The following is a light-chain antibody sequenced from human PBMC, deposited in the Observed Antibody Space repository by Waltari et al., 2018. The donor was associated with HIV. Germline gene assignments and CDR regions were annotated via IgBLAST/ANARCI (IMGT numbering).Light chain of an antibody. V-gene: IGKV3-20*01. CDR3: QQYGTSPRT. CDR1: QSVRNTY. Sequence: EIVLTQSPVTLSLSLGERATLSCRASQSVRNTYLAWYQQKPGQAPRLLSYGASSRATGIPDRFSGSGSGTDFTLTISGLEPEDFAVYYCQQYGTSPRTFGQGTKVEIK. CDR2: GAS. J-gene: IGKJ1*01.